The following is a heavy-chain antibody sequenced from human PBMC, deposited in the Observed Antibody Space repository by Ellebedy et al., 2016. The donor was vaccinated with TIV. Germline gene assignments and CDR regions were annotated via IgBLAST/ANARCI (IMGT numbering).Heavy chain of an antibody. CDR3: ARGDGSGTYAFFDY. CDR2: IYPEDSDT. Sequence: GESLKISCKGSGYTFSNYWIGWVRQMPGKGLEWMGVIYPEDSDTTYSPSFQGQVTISADKSISPAYLQWSRLKASDTAMYYCARGDGSGTYAFFDYWGQGTLVTVSS. J-gene: IGHJ4*02. D-gene: IGHD1-26*01. V-gene: IGHV5-51*01. CDR1: GYTFSNYW.